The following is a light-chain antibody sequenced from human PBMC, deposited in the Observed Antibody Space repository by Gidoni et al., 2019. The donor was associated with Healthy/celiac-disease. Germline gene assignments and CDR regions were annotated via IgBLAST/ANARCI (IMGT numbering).Light chain of an antibody. CDR3: QQYYSYPLT. J-gene: IGKJ4*01. CDR1: QGISSY. CDR2: AAS. Sequence: AIRITQSPSSLSASTGDRVTITCRASQGISSYLAWYQQKQGKAPKILIYAASTLQSVVPSRFSGSGSGTDFTLTISCLQSEDFATYYCQQYYSYPLTFGGGTKVEIK. V-gene: IGKV1-8*01.